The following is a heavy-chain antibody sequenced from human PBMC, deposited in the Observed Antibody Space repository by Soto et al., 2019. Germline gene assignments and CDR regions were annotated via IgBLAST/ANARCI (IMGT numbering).Heavy chain of an antibody. CDR3: ARNYGPGYTFDY. D-gene: IGHD3-10*01. V-gene: IGHV4-31*03. CDR2: IYYSGST. J-gene: IGHJ4*02. Sequence: SETLSLTCTVSGGSISSGGYYWSWIRQHPGKGLEWIGYIYYSGSTSYNPSLKSRVTILVDTSKNQFSLRLSSVTAADTAVYYCARNYGPGYTFDYWGQGTLVT. CDR1: GGSISSGGYY.